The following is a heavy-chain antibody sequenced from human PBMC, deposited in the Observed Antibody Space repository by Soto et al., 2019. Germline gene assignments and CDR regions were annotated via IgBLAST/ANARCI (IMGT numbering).Heavy chain of an antibody. CDR3: ARDSLRYYDSSGYSSWYYFDY. V-gene: IGHV3-21*01. Sequence: GSLRLSCAASGFTFSSYSMSWVRQAPGKGLEWVSSISSSSSYIYYADSVKGRFTISRDNAKNSLYLQMNSLRAEDTAVYYCARDSLRYYDSSGYSSWYYFDYWGQGTLVTVSS. J-gene: IGHJ4*02. CDR1: GFTFSSYS. CDR2: ISSSSSYI. D-gene: IGHD3-22*01.